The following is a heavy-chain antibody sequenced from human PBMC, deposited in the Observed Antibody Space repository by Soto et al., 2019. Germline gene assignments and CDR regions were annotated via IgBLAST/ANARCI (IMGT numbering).Heavy chain of an antibody. Sequence: QVQLVESGGGVVQPGRSLRLSCAASGFTFSSYAMHWVRQAPGKGLEWVAVISYDGSNKYYADSVKGRFTISRDNSKNTLYLQMNSLRAEDTAVYYCARGVMDGDPTDYWGQGTVVNVSS. CDR1: GFTFSSYA. V-gene: IGHV3-30-3*01. J-gene: IGHJ4*02. CDR2: ISYDGSNK. D-gene: IGHD4-17*01. CDR3: ARGVMDGDPTDY.